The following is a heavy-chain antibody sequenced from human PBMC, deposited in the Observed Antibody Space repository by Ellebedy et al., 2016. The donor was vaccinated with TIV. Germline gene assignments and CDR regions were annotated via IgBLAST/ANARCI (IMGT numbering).Heavy chain of an antibody. D-gene: IGHD6-13*01. Sequence: GESLKISCAASGFTFGGFDLHWVRQASGKGLEWIGLVERKPDNYATSYAASVKGRFTISRDDRKSLLYLDMSSLTADDTAVYYCTRGGAYSSWYWRNWGQGTRVTVSS. CDR1: GFTFGGFD. CDR2: VERKPDNYAT. J-gene: IGHJ4*02. V-gene: IGHV3-73*01. CDR3: TRGGAYSSWYWRN.